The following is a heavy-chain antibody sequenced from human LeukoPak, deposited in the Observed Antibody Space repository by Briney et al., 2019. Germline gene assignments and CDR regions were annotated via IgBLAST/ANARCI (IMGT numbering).Heavy chain of an antibody. CDR2: ISYDGSNK. D-gene: IGHD3-10*01. CDR1: GFTFSSYA. CDR3: ARDSSRMVRGVMGIDY. V-gene: IGHV3-30*04. J-gene: IGHJ4*02. Sequence: GRSLRLSCAASGFTFSSYAMHWVRQAPGKGLEWVAVISYDGSNKYYADSVKGRFTISRDNSKNTLYLQMNSLRAEDTAVYYCARDSSRMVRGVMGIDYWGQGTLVIVSS.